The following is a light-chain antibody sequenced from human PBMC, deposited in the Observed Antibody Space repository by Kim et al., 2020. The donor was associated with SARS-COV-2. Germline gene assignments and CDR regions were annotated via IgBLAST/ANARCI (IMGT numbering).Light chain of an antibody. CDR1: KLGDKY. CDR2: QGS. J-gene: IGLJ3*02. CDR3: QAWDSSWV. V-gene: IGLV3-1*01. Sequence: VSVSPGQTGSITCSGDKLGDKYACWYQQKPRQSPVLVIYQGSKRPSGIPGRFSGSNAGNTATLTISGTQAMDEADYYCQAWDSSWVFGGGTQLTVL.